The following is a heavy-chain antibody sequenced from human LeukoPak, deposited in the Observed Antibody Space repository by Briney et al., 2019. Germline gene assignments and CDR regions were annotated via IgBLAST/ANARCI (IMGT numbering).Heavy chain of an antibody. CDR1: GGSFSGYY. Sequence: PSETLSLTCAVYGGSFSGYYWSWIRQPPGKGLEWMGEINHSGSTNYNQSLKSRVTISVDTSKTQFSLKLSSVTAAHPAVYYCARGETGLYYDIPAYFDYWGQGTLVTVSS. V-gene: IGHV4-34*01. J-gene: IGHJ4*02. D-gene: IGHD3-9*01. CDR2: INHSGST. CDR3: ARGETGLYYDIPAYFDY.